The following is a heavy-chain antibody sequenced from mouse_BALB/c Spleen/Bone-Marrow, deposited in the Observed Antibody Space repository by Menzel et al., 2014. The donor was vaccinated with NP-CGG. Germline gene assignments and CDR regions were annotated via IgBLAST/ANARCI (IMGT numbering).Heavy chain of an antibody. Sequence: EVQLQQSGAELVRPGASVKISCKAFGYTFTDYHINWVKRRPGQGLDWIGYINPYNDYTNYNQKFKGKATLIVDKSSSTAYMELSSLTSEDSAVFYCARHGSSYVRFAYWGQGTLVTVSA. CDR3: ARHGSSYVRFAY. CDR2: INPYNDYT. CDR1: GYTFTDYH. V-gene: IGHV1S45*01. J-gene: IGHJ3*01. D-gene: IGHD1-1*01.